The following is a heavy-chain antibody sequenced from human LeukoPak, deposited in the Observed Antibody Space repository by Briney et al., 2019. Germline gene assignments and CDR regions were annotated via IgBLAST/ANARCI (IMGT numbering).Heavy chain of an antibody. D-gene: IGHD4-17*01. J-gene: IGHJ6*02. CDR3: ARANGDYDFGVDV. CDR2: VYYRGST. CDR1: GGSISSYY. Sequence: SETLSLTCTVSGGSISSYYWSWIRQPPGKGLEWIGYVYYRGSTNYNPSLKSRVTISVDTSKNQFSLKLSSVTAADTAVYYCARANGDYDFGVDVWGQGTTVTVSS. V-gene: IGHV4-59*01.